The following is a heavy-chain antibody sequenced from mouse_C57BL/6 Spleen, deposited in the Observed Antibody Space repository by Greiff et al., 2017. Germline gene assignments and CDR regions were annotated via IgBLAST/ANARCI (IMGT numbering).Heavy chain of an antibody. D-gene: IGHD1-2*01. V-gene: IGHV1-42*01. CDR2: INPSTGGT. Sequence: VQLQQSGPELVKPGASVKISCKASGYSFTGYYMNWVKQSPEKSLEWIGEINPSTGGTTYNQKFKAQATLTVDKSSSTAYMQLKSLTSEDSAVYYCARRLGPYWYFDVWGTGTTVTVSS. J-gene: IGHJ1*03. CDR3: ARRLGPYWYFDV. CDR1: GYSFTGYY.